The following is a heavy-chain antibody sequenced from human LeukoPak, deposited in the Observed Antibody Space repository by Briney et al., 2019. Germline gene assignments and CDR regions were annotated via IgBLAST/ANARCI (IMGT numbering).Heavy chain of an antibody. CDR3: ARWSSGHAEYFQH. J-gene: IGHJ1*01. CDR2: ISSSSSTI. D-gene: IGHD6-19*01. Sequence: GGSLRLSCAVSGFTFGDYGMTWVRQAPGKGLEWVSYISSSSSTIYYADSVKGRFTISRDNAKNSLYLQMNSLRAEDTAVYYCARWSSGHAEYFQHWGQGTLVTVSS. V-gene: IGHV3-48*04. CDR1: GFTFGDYG.